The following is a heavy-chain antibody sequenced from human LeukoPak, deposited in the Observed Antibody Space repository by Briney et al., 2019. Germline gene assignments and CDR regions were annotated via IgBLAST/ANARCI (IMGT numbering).Heavy chain of an antibody. CDR1: GYTFTGYY. Sequence: VASVKVSCKASGYTFTGYYMHWVRQAPGQGGEWMGWINPNSGGTNYAQKFQGRVTMTRATSISTAYMELSRLRSDDTAVYYCARLLWFGELNPDFDYWGQGTLVTVSS. J-gene: IGHJ4*02. D-gene: IGHD3-10*01. V-gene: IGHV1-2*02. CDR3: ARLLWFGELNPDFDY. CDR2: INPNSGGT.